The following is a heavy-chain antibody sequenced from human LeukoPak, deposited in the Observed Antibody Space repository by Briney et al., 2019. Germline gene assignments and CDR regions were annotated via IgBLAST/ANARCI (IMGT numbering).Heavy chain of an antibody. V-gene: IGHV3-23*01. D-gene: IGHD3-22*01. CDR1: GFTFSSYA. J-gene: IGHJ4*02. CDR3: AKFRYHSNDNNYLDFNY. Sequence: PGVSLRLSCAASGFTFSSYAMGWVRQAPGKGPEWVSSISGSGGHTYFADSVRGRFTISRDNSKNTLDLQMNSLKVEDTAVYYCAKFRYHSNDNNYLDFNYWGQGTLVTVSS. CDR2: ISGSGGHT.